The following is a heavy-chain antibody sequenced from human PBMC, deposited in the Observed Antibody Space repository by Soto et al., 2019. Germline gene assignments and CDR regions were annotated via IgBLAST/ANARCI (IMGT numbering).Heavy chain of an antibody. J-gene: IGHJ5*02. CDR3: ARGALGSSSSWFAFWFDP. CDR1: GGSISSGDYY. V-gene: IGHV4-30-4*01. Sequence: QVQLQESGPGLVKPSQTLSLTCTVSGGSISSGDYYWSWIRQPPGKGLEWIGYIYSSGSTYDNTYLMSRLTRSGDTSKTPFSLKLSSVHAADTAVYYCARGALGSSSSWFAFWFDPWGQGTLVTVSS. CDR2: IYSSGST. D-gene: IGHD6-6*01.